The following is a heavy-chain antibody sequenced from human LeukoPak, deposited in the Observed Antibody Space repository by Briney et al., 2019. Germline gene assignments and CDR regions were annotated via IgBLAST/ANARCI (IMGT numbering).Heavy chain of an antibody. V-gene: IGHV1-69*10. Sequence: GASVKVSCKASGGTFSDYALNWVRQAPGQGLEWMGVFIPILGTANSTQKFQGRVTITADISTNTVYMELSSLRSEDTAVYFCASLSTVVTPYSPLDYWGQGTLVTVSS. CDR3: ASLSTVVTPYSPLDY. D-gene: IGHD4-23*01. CDR1: GGTFSDYA. J-gene: IGHJ4*02. CDR2: FIPILGTA.